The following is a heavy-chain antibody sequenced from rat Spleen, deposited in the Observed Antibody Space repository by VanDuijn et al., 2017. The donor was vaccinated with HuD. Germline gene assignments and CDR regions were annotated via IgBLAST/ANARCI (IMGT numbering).Heavy chain of an antibody. CDR2: ISTGGGST. Sequence: EVQLVESGGGLVQPGGSLKLSCAASGFTYNDYAMAWVRQAPAKGLEWVAYISTGGGSTYYRDSVKGRFTISRDNAKTTLYLQMDSLRSEDTATYYCARPHNYRYVMDAWGQGASVTVSS. V-gene: IGHV5S13*01. CDR1: GFTYNDYA. D-gene: IGHD1-10*01. J-gene: IGHJ4*01. CDR3: ARPHNYRYVMDA.